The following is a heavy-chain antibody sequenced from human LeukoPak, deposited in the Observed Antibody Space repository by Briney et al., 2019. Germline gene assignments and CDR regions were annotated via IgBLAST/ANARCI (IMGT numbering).Heavy chain of an antibody. CDR1: GGSISSSSYY. V-gene: IGHV4-61*05. J-gene: IGHJ4*02. Sequence: SETLSLTCTVSGGSISSSSYYWGWIRQPPGKGLEWIGYIYYSGSTNYNPSLKSRVTISVDTSKNQFSLKLSSVTAADTAVYYCARRKSSGAIDYWGQGTLVTVSS. D-gene: IGHD6-19*01. CDR2: IYYSGST. CDR3: ARRKSSGAIDY.